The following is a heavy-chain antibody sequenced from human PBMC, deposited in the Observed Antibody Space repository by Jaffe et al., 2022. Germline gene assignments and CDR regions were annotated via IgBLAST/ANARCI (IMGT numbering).Heavy chain of an antibody. Sequence: EVQLVESGGGLVKPGGSLRLSCAASGFTFSSYSMNWVRQAPGKGLEWVSSISSSSSYIYYADSVKGRFTISRDNAKNSLYLQMNSLRAEDTAVYYCARDSGYPGSKYYYYYYMDVWGKGTTVTVSS. CDR2: ISSSSSYI. V-gene: IGHV3-21*01. J-gene: IGHJ6*03. CDR3: ARDSGYPGSKYYYYYYMDV. CDR1: GFTFSSYS. D-gene: IGHD5-12*01.